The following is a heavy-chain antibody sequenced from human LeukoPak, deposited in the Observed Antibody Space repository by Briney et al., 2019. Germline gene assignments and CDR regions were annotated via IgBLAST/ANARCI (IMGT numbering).Heavy chain of an antibody. J-gene: IGHJ4*02. CDR2: INHSGST. D-gene: IGHD3-22*01. Sequence: PSETLSLTCAVYGGSFSGYYWSWIRQPPGKGLEWIGEINHSGSTNYNPSLKSRVTISVDTSKNQFSLKLSSVTAADTAVYYCARVYYYDSSGYTFDYWGQGTLVTVSS. CDR3: ARVYYYDSSGYTFDY. CDR1: GGSFSGYY. V-gene: IGHV4-34*01.